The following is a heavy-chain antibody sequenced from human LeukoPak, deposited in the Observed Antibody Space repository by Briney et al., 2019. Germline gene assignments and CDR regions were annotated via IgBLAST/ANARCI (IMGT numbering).Heavy chain of an antibody. J-gene: IGHJ4*02. CDR3: ARVEYYYDSSGYFDY. CDR2: INPNSGGT. D-gene: IGHD3-22*01. Sequence: GASVKVSCKASGYTFTGYYMHWVRQAPGQGLEWMGWINPNSGGTNYAQKFQGRVTMTRDTSISTAYMDLSRLRSDDTAVYYCARVEYYYDSSGYFDYWGQGTLVTVSS. CDR1: GYTFTGYY. V-gene: IGHV1-2*02.